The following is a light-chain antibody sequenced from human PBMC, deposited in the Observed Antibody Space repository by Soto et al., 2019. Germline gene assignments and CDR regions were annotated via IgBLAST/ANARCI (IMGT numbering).Light chain of an antibody. V-gene: IGLV2-14*01. Sequence: QSALTQPASVSGSPGQSITISCTGSSSDGGGYNYVSWYQQHPGKAPKLMIYDVSNRPSGVSNRFSGSKSGNMASLTISGLQAEDEADYYCSSYTSSSTLVVFGTGTKVTVL. CDR3: SSYTSSSTLVV. CDR2: DVS. CDR1: SSDGGGYNY. J-gene: IGLJ1*01.